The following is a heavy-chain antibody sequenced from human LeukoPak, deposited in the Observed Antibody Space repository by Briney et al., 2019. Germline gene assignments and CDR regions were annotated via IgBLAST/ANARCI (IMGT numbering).Heavy chain of an antibody. CDR1: GYTFTNYG. J-gene: IGHJ3*02. D-gene: IGHD6-13*01. V-gene: IGHV1-18*01. CDR3: AIDQSVRLLQTSSTYFKHVFAI. Sequence: ASVKVSCKTYGYTFTNYGISWVRQDPGLGLEWMGWISAYNGNTNYAQKVQGRVTMTTDTSTSTAYMELRSLRFDDTAVYYCAIDQSVRLLQTSSTYFKHVFAIWGQGSMVTVSS. CDR2: ISAYNGNT.